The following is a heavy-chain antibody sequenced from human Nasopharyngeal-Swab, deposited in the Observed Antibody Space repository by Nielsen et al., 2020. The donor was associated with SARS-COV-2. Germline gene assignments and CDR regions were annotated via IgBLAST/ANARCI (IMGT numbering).Heavy chain of an antibody. CDR1: GSTLTEIS. J-gene: IGHJ5*02. CDR2: FDPEDGET. CDR3: ATRIHLGFDP. V-gene: IGHV1-24*01. D-gene: IGHD2-15*01. Sequence: ASVKVSCKVSGSTLTEISMHWVRQAPGKGLEWMGGFDPEDGETIYAQKFQGRVTMTEDTSTDTAYMELSSLRSEDTAVYYCATRIHLGFDPWGQGTLVTVSS.